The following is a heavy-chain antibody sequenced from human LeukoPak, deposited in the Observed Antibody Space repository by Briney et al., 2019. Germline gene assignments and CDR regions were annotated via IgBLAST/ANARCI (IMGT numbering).Heavy chain of an antibody. D-gene: IGHD5-12*01. Sequence: ASVKVSCKASGGTFSSYAISWVRQAPGQGLEWMGRIIPIFGTANYAQKFQGRVTITTDESTSTAYMELSSLRSEDTAVYYCARDVIVATIRDPYYYYYYYMGVWGKGTTVTVSS. J-gene: IGHJ6*03. CDR1: GGTFSSYA. CDR3: ARDVIVATIRDPYYYYYYYMGV. CDR2: IIPIFGTA. V-gene: IGHV1-69*05.